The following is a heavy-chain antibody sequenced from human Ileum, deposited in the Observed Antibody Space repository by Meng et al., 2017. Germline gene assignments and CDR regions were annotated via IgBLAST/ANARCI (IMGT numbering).Heavy chain of an antibody. CDR2: IRRKTDATTT. J-gene: IGHJ4*02. CDR3: TAEDPQYYFDY. CDR1: GFTFSNAW. Sequence: EVQLVESGGGLVKPGGSLRLSCAASGFTFSNAWLSWVRQAPGEGLEWIARIRRKTDATTTDYVAPVKGRFTISRDDSENTLFLQMNSLKTEDTAVYYCTAEDPQYYFDYWGQGTLVTVSS. V-gene: IGHV3-15*01.